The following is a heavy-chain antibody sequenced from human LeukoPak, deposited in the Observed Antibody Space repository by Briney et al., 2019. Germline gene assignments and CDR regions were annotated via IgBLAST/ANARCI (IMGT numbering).Heavy chain of an antibody. J-gene: IGHJ5*02. Sequence: GASVTVSCKASGYTFTGYYMHWVRQAPGQGLEWMGWINPNSGATNYAQKFQGRVTMTRGTSISTAYMELSRLRSDDTAVYYCARESGSSGTNNWFDPWGQGTLVTVSS. CDR3: ARESGSSGTNNWFDP. CDR1: GYTFTGYY. D-gene: IGHD3-10*01. V-gene: IGHV1-2*02. CDR2: INPNSGAT.